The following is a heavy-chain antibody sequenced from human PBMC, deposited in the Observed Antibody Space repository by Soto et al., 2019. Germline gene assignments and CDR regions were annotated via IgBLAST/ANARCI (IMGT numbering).Heavy chain of an antibody. CDR2: VYPRDSDT. Sequence: GESLKISCKASGYIFIDYWIGWVRQMPGKGLEWMGIVYPRDSDTRYSPSFQGQVTISADRSTGTAFLQWRSLKASDTALYYCARPPLPGYSIHFNSWGQGTLVTVSS. J-gene: IGHJ4*02. D-gene: IGHD2-15*01. V-gene: IGHV5-51*01. CDR3: ARPPLPGYSIHFNS. CDR1: GYIFIDYW.